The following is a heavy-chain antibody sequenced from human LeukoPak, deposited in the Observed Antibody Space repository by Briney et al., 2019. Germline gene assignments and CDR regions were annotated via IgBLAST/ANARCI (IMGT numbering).Heavy chain of an antibody. CDR1: GFTFSSYS. Sequence: PGGSLRLSCAASGFTFSSYSMNWVRQAPGKGLEWVSSISSSSSYIYYADSVKGRFTISRDNAKNSLYLQMNSLRAEDTAVYYCARHNQRYYYGSGSCSLDYWGQGTLVTVSS. CDR2: ISSSSSYI. J-gene: IGHJ4*02. D-gene: IGHD3-10*01. V-gene: IGHV3-21*01. CDR3: ARHNQRYYYGSGSCSLDY.